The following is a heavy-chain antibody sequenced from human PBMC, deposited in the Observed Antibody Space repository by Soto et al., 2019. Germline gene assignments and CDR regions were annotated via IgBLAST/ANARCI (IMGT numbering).Heavy chain of an antibody. J-gene: IGHJ6*02. D-gene: IGHD3-16*01. CDR1: GLTVSHNY. CDR2: LYTEETT. V-gene: IGHV3-53*01. Sequence: EVQLVESGGGLIQPGGSLRLSCVASGLTVSHNYMAWVRQAPEMGLEWVSILYTEETTYYADSVKGRFTISRDSSKNTLFLQMDSLRAEDTAVYYCVRPRPSGENYGMDVWGQGTTVTVSS. CDR3: VRPRPSGENYGMDV.